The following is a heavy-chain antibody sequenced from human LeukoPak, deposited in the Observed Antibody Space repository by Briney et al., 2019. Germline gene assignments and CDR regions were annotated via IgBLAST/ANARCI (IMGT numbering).Heavy chain of an antibody. CDR2: ISSSSSTI. J-gene: IGHJ6*02. Sequence: GGSLRLSCAASGFTFSSYSMNWVRQAPGKGLEWVSYISSSSSTIYYADSVKGRFTISRDNAKNSLYLQMTSLRADDTAVYYCARVSGPYYYSMDVWGQGTTVTVSS. CDR1: GFTFSSYS. V-gene: IGHV3-48*04. CDR3: ARVSGPYYYSMDV.